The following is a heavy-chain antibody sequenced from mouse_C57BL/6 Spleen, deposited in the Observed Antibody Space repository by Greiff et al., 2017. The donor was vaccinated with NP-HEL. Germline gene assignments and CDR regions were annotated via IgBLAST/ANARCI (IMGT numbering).Heavy chain of an antibody. V-gene: IGHV1-64*01. CDR1: GYTFTSYW. CDR3: ARPITTEDY. CDR2: IHPNSGGT. J-gene: IGHJ2*01. Sequence: VQLQQPGAELVKPGASVKLSCKASGYTFTSYWMHWVKQRPGQGLEWIGMIHPNSGGTNYNEKFKSKATLTVDKSSSTAYMQLSSLTSEDSAVYDCARPITTEDYWGQGTTLTVSS. D-gene: IGHD1-1*01.